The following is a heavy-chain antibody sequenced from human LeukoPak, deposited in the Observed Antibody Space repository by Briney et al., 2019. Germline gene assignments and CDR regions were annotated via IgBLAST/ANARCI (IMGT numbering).Heavy chain of an antibody. J-gene: IGHJ4*02. V-gene: IGHV1-46*01. Sequence: ASVKVSCKASGYTFTSYYMHWARQAPGQGLEWMGIINPSGGSTSYAQKFQGRVTMTRDTSTSTVYMELSSLRSEDTAVYYCARDRVYDYVWGSYRYLDYWGQGTLVTVSS. D-gene: IGHD3-16*02. CDR2: INPSGGST. CDR1: GYTFTSYY. CDR3: ARDRVYDYVWGSYRYLDY.